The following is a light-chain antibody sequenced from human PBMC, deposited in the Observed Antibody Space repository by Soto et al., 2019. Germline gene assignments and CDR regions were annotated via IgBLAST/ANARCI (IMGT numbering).Light chain of an antibody. V-gene: IGLV2-14*01. CDR1: SSDVGNYNY. J-gene: IGLJ1*01. CDR2: QVS. Sequence: QSVLTQPASVSGSPGQSITISCTGTSSDVGNYNYVSWYQQHPGKAPQLMIFQVSNRASGVSNRFSGSKSGDTASLTISGLPAEDEADYYCCSYTTSSTLYVFGTGTKVTVL. CDR3: CSYTTSSTLYV.